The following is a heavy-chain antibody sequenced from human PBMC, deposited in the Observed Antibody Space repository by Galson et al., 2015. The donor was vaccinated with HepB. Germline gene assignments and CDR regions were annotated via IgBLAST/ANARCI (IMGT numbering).Heavy chain of an antibody. D-gene: IGHD3-3*01. CDR1: GFTFSSYG. V-gene: IGHV3-30*18. Sequence: LRLSCAASGFTFSSYGMHWVRQAPGKGLEWVAVISYDGSNKYYADSVKGRFTISRDNSKNTLYLQMNSLRAEDTAVYYCAKEGSTAEGIFGVVIQYYYYYGMDVWGQGTTVTVSS. CDR2: ISYDGSNK. J-gene: IGHJ6*02. CDR3: AKEGSTAEGIFGVVIQYYYYYGMDV.